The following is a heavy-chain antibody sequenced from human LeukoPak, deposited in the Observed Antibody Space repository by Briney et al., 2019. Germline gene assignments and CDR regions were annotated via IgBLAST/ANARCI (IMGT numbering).Heavy chain of an antibody. D-gene: IGHD6-6*01. V-gene: IGHV3-33*01. CDR1: GFTFSSYG. CDR2: IWYDGSNK. J-gene: IGHJ4*02. Sequence: SGGSLRLSCAASGFTFSSYGMHWVRQAPGKGLEWVAVIWYDGSNKYYADSVKGRFTISRDNSKNTLYLQMDSLRAEDTAVYYCARDADLQGYSSSVFDYWGQGTLVTVSS. CDR3: ARDADLQGYSSSVFDY.